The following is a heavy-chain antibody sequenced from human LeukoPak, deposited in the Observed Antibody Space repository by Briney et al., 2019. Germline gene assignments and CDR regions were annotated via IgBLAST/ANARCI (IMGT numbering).Heavy chain of an antibody. Sequence: ASVKVSCKASGGTFSSYAISWVRQAPGQGLEWMGGIIPIFGTANYAQKFQGRVTITADKSTSTAYMELSSLRSEDTAVYYCARLLRYFDWFDWFDPWGQGTLVTVSS. CDR2: IIPIFGTA. CDR3: ARLLRYFDWFDWFDP. V-gene: IGHV1-69*06. J-gene: IGHJ5*02. CDR1: GGTFSSYA. D-gene: IGHD3-9*01.